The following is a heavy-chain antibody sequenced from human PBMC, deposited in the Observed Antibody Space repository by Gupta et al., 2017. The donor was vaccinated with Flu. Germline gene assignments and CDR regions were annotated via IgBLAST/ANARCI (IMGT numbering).Heavy chain of an antibody. CDR3: AKDRGTSWQEKAFDI. V-gene: IGHV3-23*01. D-gene: IGHD6-13*01. CDR1: GFTFSNYA. J-gene: IGHJ3*02. Sequence: EVQLLESGGGLVQPGGSLRLSCAASGFTFSNYAVTWVRQAPGKGLEWVSTISGSGGSTYYADPGKCRFTISRDNSKNTLYLQMNSLRAEDTAVYHCAKDRGTSWQEKAFDIWGQGTLVTVSS. CDR2: ISGSGGST.